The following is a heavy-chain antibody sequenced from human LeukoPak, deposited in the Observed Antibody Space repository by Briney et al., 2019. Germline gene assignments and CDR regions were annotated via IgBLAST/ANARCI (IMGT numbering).Heavy chain of an antibody. Sequence: SETLSLTCTVSGGSISSSSYYWGWIRQPPGKGLEWIGSIYYSGSTYYNPSLKSRVTISVDTSKNQFSLKLSSVTAADTAVYYCARGHLPGDGDYYYYMDVWGKGTTVTVSS. V-gene: IGHV4-39*07. CDR3: ARGHLPGDGDYYYYMDV. CDR2: IYYSGST. J-gene: IGHJ6*03. CDR1: GGSISSSSYY. D-gene: IGHD3-10*01.